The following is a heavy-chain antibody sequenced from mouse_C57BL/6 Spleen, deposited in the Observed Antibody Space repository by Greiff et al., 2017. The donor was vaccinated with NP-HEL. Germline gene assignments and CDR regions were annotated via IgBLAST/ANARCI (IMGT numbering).Heavy chain of an antibody. J-gene: IGHJ1*03. CDR1: GYSFTDYN. Sequence: VQLQQSGPELVKPGASVKISCKASGYSFTDYNMNWVKQSNGKSLEWIGVINPNYGTTSYNKKFKGKATLTVDQSSSTAYMQLNSLTAEDSAVYYCARRYGSSYWYFDVWGTGTTVTVSS. V-gene: IGHV1-39*01. D-gene: IGHD1-1*01. CDR2: INPNYGTT. CDR3: ARRYGSSYWYFDV.